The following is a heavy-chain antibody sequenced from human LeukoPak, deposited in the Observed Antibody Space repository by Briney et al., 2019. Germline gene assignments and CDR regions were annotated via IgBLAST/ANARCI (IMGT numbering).Heavy chain of an antibody. CDR2: IISKTDGGTT. V-gene: IGHV3-15*01. D-gene: IGHD6-19*01. Sequence: GGSLRLSCAASGFTFSNAWMSWVRQAPGKGLEWVGRIISKTDGGTTDYAAPVKGRFTISRDDSKNTLYLQMNSLKTEDTAVYYCTTEVVAVAGTGYWGQGTLVTVSS. CDR1: GFTFSNAW. J-gene: IGHJ4*02. CDR3: TTEVVAVAGTGY.